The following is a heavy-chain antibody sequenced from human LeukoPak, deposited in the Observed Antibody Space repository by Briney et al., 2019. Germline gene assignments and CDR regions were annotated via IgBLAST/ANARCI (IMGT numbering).Heavy chain of an antibody. V-gene: IGHV4-4*09. CDR2: IHSSGGS. D-gene: IGHD1-26*01. CDR3: ARLGSYHDF. CDR1: GASISNYY. Sequence: SETLSLTSTVSGASISNYYWSWIRQTPEKGLEWMGHIHSSGGSSYYPSLKNRLTLSIDTSRNQLSLKLPSVTAADTAVYFCARLGSYHDFWGQGALVTVSS. J-gene: IGHJ4*02.